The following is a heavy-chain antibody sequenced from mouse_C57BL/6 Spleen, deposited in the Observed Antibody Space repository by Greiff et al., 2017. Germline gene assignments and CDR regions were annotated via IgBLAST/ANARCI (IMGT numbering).Heavy chain of an antibody. Sequence: VQLQQSGAELVRPGASVKLSCTASGFNIKDYYMHWVKQRPEQGLEWIGRIDPEDGDTEYAPKFQGQATMTADTSSNTAYLQLSSLTSEDTAVYYCTHSSGYLYAMDYWGQGTSVTVSS. CDR2: IDPEDGDT. J-gene: IGHJ4*01. CDR1: GFNIKDYY. V-gene: IGHV14-1*01. CDR3: THSSGYLYAMDY. D-gene: IGHD3-2*02.